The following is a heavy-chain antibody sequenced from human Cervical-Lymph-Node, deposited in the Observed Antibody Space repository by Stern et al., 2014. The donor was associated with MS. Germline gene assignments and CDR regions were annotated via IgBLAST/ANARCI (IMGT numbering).Heavy chain of an antibody. V-gene: IGHV3-74*02. D-gene: IGHD2-2*01. CDR2: INSDGSR. J-gene: IGHJ6*01. CDR3: ARGVVSVSTLGDYYYGMDV. Sequence: EVQLVESGGGLVQPGGSLRLSCAGFNFSSYWMHWVRQAPGKGLVRVACINSDGSRRYADSVKGRFTISRDNSKNTMYLQMSSLRVEDTAVYYCARGVVSVSTLGDYYYGMDVWGQGTTVTVSS. CDR1: FNFSSYW.